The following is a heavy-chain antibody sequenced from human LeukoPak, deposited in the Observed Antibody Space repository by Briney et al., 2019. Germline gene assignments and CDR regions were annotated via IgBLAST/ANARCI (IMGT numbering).Heavy chain of an antibody. CDR1: GFTFSGSA. CDR2: IRSKGNSYAT. Sequence: PGGSLKLSCAASGFTFSGSAMHWVRQASGKGLEWVGRIRSKGNSYATAYAASVKGRFTISRDDSKNTAYLQMNSLKTEDTAVYYCTRLSGGSSIDYWGQGTLVTVSS. J-gene: IGHJ4*02. V-gene: IGHV3-73*01. CDR3: TRLSGGSSIDY. D-gene: IGHD6-6*01.